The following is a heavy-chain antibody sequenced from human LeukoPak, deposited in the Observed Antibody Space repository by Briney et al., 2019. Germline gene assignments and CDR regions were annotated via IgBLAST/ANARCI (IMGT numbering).Heavy chain of an antibody. CDR3: ARRDGYNYGFFDY. CDR2: ISGSGGST. D-gene: IGHD5-24*01. Sequence: PGGSLRLSCAASGFTFNSYAMSWVRQAPGKGLEWVSGISGSGGSTYYADSVKGRFTISRDNSKNTLYLQMNSLRAEDTAVYYCARRDGYNYGFFDYWGQGTLVTVSS. J-gene: IGHJ4*02. V-gene: IGHV3-23*01. CDR1: GFTFNSYA.